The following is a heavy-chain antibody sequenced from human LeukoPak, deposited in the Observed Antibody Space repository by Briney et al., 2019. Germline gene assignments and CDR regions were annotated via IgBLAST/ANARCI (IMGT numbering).Heavy chain of an antibody. CDR1: GFTFSSYS. CDR3: ARVGGPYSGYDFGAFDI. V-gene: IGHV3-21*01. J-gene: IGHJ3*02. Sequence: GGSLRLSCAASGFTFSSYSMNWVLQAPGKGLEWVSSISSSSSYIYYADSVKGRFTISRDNAKNSLYLQMNNLRAEDTAVYYCARVGGPYSGYDFGAFDIWGQGTMVTVSS. CDR2: ISSSSSYI. D-gene: IGHD5-12*01.